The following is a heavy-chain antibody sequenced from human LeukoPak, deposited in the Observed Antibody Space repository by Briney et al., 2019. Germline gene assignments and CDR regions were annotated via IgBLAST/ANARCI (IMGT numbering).Heavy chain of an antibody. Sequence: GASVKVSCKASGGTFSSYAISWVRQAPGQGLEWMGRIIPILGIANYAQKFQGRVTITADESTSTAYMELSSLRSEDTAVYYCARVLRWYYGSGSYFNWFDPWGQGTLVTVSS. CDR2: IIPILGIA. J-gene: IGHJ5*02. CDR1: GGTFSSYA. V-gene: IGHV1-69*04. D-gene: IGHD3-10*01. CDR3: ARVLRWYYGSGSYFNWFDP.